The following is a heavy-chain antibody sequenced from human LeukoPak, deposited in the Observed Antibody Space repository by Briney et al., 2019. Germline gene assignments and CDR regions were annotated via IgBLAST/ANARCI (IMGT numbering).Heavy chain of an antibody. J-gene: IGHJ5*02. V-gene: IGHV4-4*07. CDR3: ARDSGTTGEVKFDP. Sequence: SETLSLTCTVSGASITSYYWRWIRQPAGKGLEWIGRIYASGSTPYNPSLKSRVTMAVDTSKTQFSLKLSSVTAADTAVYYCARDSGTTGEVKFDPWGQGTLVTVSA. CDR2: IYASGST. D-gene: IGHD3-10*01. CDR1: GASITSYY.